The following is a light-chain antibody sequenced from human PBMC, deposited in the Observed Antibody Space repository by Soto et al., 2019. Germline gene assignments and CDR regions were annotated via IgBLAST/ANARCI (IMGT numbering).Light chain of an antibody. CDR3: QSYDSSLSGGV. CDR2: DNN. J-gene: IGLJ7*01. V-gene: IGLV1-40*01. Sequence: QSVLTQPPSVSGAPGQRVTISCTGSSSDIGTDYDAHWYQLLPGTAPKLLIYDNNNRPSGVPDRFSGSKSGTSASLAITGLQAEDEADYYCQSYDSSLSGGVFGGGTQLTVL. CDR1: SSDIGTDYD.